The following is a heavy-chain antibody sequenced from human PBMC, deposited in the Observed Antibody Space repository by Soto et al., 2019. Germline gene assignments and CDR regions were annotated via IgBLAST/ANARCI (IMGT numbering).Heavy chain of an antibody. Sequence: GASVKVSCKGCGYTFTRHGVSWVRRAPGQGLEWMGWISGYNGNTKYPQKFQGRVTMTTDTSTNTAYMELRSLRSDDTAVYYCATWAGKVSDLGGTHDYWGQGSLLTVSS. V-gene: IGHV1-18*04. D-gene: IGHD2-15*01. J-gene: IGHJ4*02. CDR2: ISGYNGNT. CDR3: ATWAGKVSDLGGTHDY. CDR1: GYTFTRHG.